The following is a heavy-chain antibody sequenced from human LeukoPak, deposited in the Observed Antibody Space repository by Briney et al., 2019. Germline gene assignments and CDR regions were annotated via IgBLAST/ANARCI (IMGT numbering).Heavy chain of an antibody. V-gene: IGHV4-34*01. CDR3: ARERITMVRGKTENNWFDP. CDR1: GGSFSGYY. Sequence: PSETLSLTCAVYGGSFSGYYWSWIRQPPGKGLEWIGEINHSGSTNYNPSLKSRVTISVDTSKNQFSLKLSSVTAADTAVYYCARERITMVRGKTENNWFDPWGQGTLVTVSS. D-gene: IGHD3-10*01. CDR2: INHSGST. J-gene: IGHJ5*02.